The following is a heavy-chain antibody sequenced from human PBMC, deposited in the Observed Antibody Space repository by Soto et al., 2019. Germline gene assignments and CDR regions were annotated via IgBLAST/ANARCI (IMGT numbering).Heavy chain of an antibody. CDR1: GGSFSGYY. Sequence: PSETLSLTCAVYGGSFSGYYWSWIRQPPGKGLEWIGEINHSGSTNYSPSLKSRVTISVDTSKNQFSLKLSSVTAADTAVYYCARVVRFVEFDPWGQGTLVTVSS. V-gene: IGHV4-34*01. CDR3: ARVVRFVEFDP. CDR2: INHSGST. D-gene: IGHD3-3*01. J-gene: IGHJ5*02.